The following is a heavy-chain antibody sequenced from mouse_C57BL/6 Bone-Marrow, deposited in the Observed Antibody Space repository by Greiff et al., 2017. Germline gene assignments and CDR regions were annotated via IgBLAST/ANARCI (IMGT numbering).Heavy chain of an antibody. Sequence: VQLQQSGPELVKPGASVKISCKASGYTFTDYYMNWVKQSHGKSLELIGDINPNNGGTSYNQKLKGKATLTVDKSSSTAYMELRSLTSEDSAVYYCARDYYGSSWYFDYWGQGTILTVSS. CDR1: GYTFTDYY. CDR3: ARDYYGSSWYFDY. CDR2: INPNNGGT. D-gene: IGHD1-1*01. V-gene: IGHV1-26*01. J-gene: IGHJ2*01.